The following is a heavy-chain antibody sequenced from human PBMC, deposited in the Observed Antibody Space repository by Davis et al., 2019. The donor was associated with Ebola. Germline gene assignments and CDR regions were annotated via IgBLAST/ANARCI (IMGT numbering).Heavy chain of an antibody. Sequence: PGGSLRLSCAASGFTFSDCYMNWIRQAPGKGLEWISYISNSGSTIYYSDSVKGRFTISRDNAKNSLYLQMNSLRAEETAVYYCVRGGYNYNYAKWGYGWFDPWGQGTLVTVSS. V-gene: IGHV3-11*01. J-gene: IGHJ5*02. CDR2: ISNSGSTI. D-gene: IGHD5-18*01. CDR3: VRGGYNYNYAKWGYGWFDP. CDR1: GFTFSDCY.